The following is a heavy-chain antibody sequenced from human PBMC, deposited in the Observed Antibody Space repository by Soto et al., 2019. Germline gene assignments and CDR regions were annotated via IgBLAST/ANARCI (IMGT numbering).Heavy chain of an antibody. CDR1: GGTFGNSA. Sequence: QVQLVQSGAEVKKPGSSVTVSCKASGGTFGNSAVSWVRQAPGQGLEWMGGIIPIFRTPDYAQKFQGRITITADESSSHVYMELTILRSEDTAVYYCARDKDRQQLGGNSYYGIDVWGQGTTVNVSS. V-gene: IGHV1-69*12. D-gene: IGHD3-3*02. CDR2: IIPIFRTP. CDR3: ARDKDRQQLGGNSYYGIDV. J-gene: IGHJ6*02.